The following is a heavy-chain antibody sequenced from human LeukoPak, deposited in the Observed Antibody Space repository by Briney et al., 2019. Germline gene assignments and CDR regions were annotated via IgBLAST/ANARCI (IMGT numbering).Heavy chain of an antibody. CDR1: GYTFTSYG. V-gene: IGHV1-18*01. D-gene: IGHD6-13*01. CDR2: ISAYNGNT. CDR3: ARVGTSGIAAAGRGPNYYYYYMNV. J-gene: IGHJ6*03. Sequence: ASVKVSCKASGYTFTSYGISWVRQAPGQGLEWMGWISAYNGNTNYAQKLQGRVTMTTDTSTSTAYMELRSLRSDDTAVYYCARVGTSGIAAAGRGPNYYYYYMNVWGKGTTVTVSS.